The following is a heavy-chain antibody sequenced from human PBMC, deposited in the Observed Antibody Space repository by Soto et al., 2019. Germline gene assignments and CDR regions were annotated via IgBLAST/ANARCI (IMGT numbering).Heavy chain of an antibody. CDR1: EITLRSYW. J-gene: IGHJ3*02. D-gene: IGHD3-16*01. CDR3: ARGLPALGASDVFDN. V-gene: IGHV3-74*01. Sequence: GSLRLACAASEITLRSYWLHWVRQAPGKGLVWVSRIHGFGSITSYADSVRGRFTISRDNAKNTLYLRRNSLRVEHTAVNYRARGLPALGASDVFDNWGQGGMVTVSS. CDR2: IHGFGSIT.